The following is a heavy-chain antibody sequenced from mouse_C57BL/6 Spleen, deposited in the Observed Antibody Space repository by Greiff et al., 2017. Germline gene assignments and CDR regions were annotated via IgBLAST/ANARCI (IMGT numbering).Heavy chain of an antibody. CDR2: INPNYGTT. Sequence: QQSNGKSLEWIGVINPNYGTTSYNQKFKGKATLTVDQSSSTAYMQLNSLTSEDSAVYYCARHRTTVYYFDYWGQGTTLTVSS. J-gene: IGHJ2*01. D-gene: IGHD1-1*01. CDR3: ARHRTTVYYFDY. V-gene: IGHV1-39*01.